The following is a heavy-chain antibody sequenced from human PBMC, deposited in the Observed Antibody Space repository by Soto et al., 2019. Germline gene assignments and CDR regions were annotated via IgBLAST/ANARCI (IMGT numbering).Heavy chain of an antibody. J-gene: IGHJ5*02. V-gene: IGHV4-61*01. CDR2: IYYTGST. Sequence: TWTGSAGTASPQNYFWCWLRHPTGKGLEWIGYIYYTGSTNYNPSLESRVTISLDPSRNQFSLKLSSVTAADTAMVDCAREYINSPEALDAWGQGALVTVS. D-gene: IGHD6-6*01. CDR3: AREYINSPEALDA. CDR1: AGTASPQNYF.